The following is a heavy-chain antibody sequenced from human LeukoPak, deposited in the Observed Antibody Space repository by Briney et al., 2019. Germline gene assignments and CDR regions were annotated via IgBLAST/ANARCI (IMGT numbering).Heavy chain of an antibody. CDR1: GFTFTSSG. J-gene: IGHJ2*01. CDR3: AGERGSTVERYFDP. CDR2: IFVGIGNT. D-gene: IGHD2-2*01. Sequence: TSVKLSCKASGFTFTSSGMHWVRQAHGQGLEWIGWIFVGIGNTNYAQKFQERVTITTDMSTSTAYMELKSLRSEDTAVYYCAGERGSTVERYFDPWGRGTLVTVSS. V-gene: IGHV1-58*02.